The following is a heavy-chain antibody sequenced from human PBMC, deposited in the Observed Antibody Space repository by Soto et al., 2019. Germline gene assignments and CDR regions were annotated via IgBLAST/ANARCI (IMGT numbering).Heavy chain of an antibody. V-gene: IGHV3-66*01. Sequence: DVQLVESGGGLVQPGGSLRLSCAASGFTVSSTYMTWVRQAPGKGLEWVSFIYRGGSRYYADYVKGRFTISRDNSKKTLYLQMNRLRANDTAVYYCARDRSGYYDTSGPFDYWGQGTLVTVSS. CDR2: IYRGGSR. CDR1: GFTVSSTY. J-gene: IGHJ4*02. D-gene: IGHD3-22*01. CDR3: ARDRSGYYDTSGPFDY.